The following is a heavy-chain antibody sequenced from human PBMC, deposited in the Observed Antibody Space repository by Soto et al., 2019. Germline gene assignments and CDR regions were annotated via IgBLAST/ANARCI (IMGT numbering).Heavy chain of an antibody. CDR3: ARGYGSGNHYYIDV. J-gene: IGHJ6*03. Sequence: QVQLVESGGGVVQPGTSLRLSCAASGFTFSSYGMHWVRQAPGKGLEWVAVIWYDGSNKYYADSVKGRFTISRDNSKNTLYLQMNSLRAEDSAVYYCARGYGSGNHYYIDVWGKGTTVTVSS. CDR1: GFTFSSYG. V-gene: IGHV3-33*01. D-gene: IGHD3-10*01. CDR2: IWYDGSNK.